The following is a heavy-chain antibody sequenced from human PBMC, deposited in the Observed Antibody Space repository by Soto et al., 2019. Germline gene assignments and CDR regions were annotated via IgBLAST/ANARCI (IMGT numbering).Heavy chain of an antibody. CDR3: AKGIPDTGGYYYYSMDV. CDR2: ISGSGGIT. V-gene: IGHV3-23*01. CDR1: GFTFSSYA. J-gene: IGHJ6*02. Sequence: GGSLRLSCAASGFTFSSYAMGWVRQAPGKGLDRVPVISGSGGITYSADSVKGRFTISRDNSKNILYLQMNSLRAEDTAVYYCAKGIPDTGGYYYYSMDVWGQGSAVTVSS. D-gene: IGHD5-18*01.